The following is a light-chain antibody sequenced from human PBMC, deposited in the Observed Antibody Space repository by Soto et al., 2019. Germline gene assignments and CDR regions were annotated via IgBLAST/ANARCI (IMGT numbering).Light chain of an antibody. CDR2: ELA. CDR3: SSDAGDHNYV. J-gene: IGLJ1*01. V-gene: IGLV2-8*01. Sequence: QSALTQPPSASGSSGQSVTIPCTGTSSDVGAYDHVSWYQQHPGKAPKLIIYELAKRPAGVPDRFSGSKSGNTASLTVSGLQAEDEADYFCSSDAGDHNYVFGTGTRSPS. CDR1: SSDVGAYDH.